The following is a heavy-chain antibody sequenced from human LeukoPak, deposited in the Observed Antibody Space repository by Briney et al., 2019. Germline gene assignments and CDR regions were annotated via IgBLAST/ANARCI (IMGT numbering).Heavy chain of an antibody. D-gene: IGHD7-27*01. J-gene: IGHJ3*02. V-gene: IGHV4-59*01. CDR1: DGSISSYF. Sequence: SETLSLTCRVSDGSISSYFWTLIRQPPGKGLEWIGYIYYSGSTNYSPSLKSRVTISLDTSKSQFSLKLSSVTAADTAVYYCARSKWGYAFEIWGQGTMVTVSS. CDR3: ARSKWGYAFEI. CDR2: IYYSGST.